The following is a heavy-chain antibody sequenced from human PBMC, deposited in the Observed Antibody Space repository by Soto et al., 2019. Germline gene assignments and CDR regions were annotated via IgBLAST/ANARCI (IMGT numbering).Heavy chain of an antibody. CDR2: IYHSGTT. J-gene: IGHJ5*02. CDR1: GGVISSGGYS. CDR3: ARGRKFNCFEP. Sequence: SETLSLTCTVSGGVISSGGYSYTWIRQAPGQGLEWIGYIYHSGTTFYNPSLKSRVTISVHTSKNQFSLNLNSVTAADTAVYYCARGRKFNCFEPWGQGILVTV. V-gene: IGHV4-30-2*01.